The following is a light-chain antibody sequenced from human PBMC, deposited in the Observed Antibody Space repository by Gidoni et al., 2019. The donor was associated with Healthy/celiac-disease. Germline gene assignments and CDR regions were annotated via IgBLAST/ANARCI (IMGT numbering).Light chain of an antibody. V-gene: IGLV3-19*01. CDR1: SLSNYY. CDR2: GKN. Sequence: SVLHQDPAVSVPLGQTVRITCQGDSLSNYYASWYQQQPGQAPVLVIYGKNNRPSGIPDRFSGSSSRNTASLTNTGAQAEDEADYYCNSRDSSGNLWVFGGGTKLTVL. J-gene: IGLJ3*02. CDR3: NSRDSSGNLWV.